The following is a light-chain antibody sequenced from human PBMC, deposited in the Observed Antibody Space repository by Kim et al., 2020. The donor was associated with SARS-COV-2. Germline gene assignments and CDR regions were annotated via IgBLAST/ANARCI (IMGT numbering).Light chain of an antibody. CDR2: AAS. V-gene: IGKV1-6*01. Sequence: ASVGDRVTITCRASQDVKNDLGWYQQKPGQAPKHLIYAASTLQSGVPSRFSGSGSGTDFTLTISSLQPEDFATYYCLQDYDYPLTFGGGTKVDIK. CDR3: LQDYDYPLT. J-gene: IGKJ4*01. CDR1: QDVKND.